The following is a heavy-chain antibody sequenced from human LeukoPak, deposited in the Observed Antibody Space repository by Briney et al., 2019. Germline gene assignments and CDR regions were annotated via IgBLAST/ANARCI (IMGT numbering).Heavy chain of an antibody. CDR2: IIPIFGIA. J-gene: IGHJ4*02. CDR3: ARPDGYNSFDS. V-gene: IGHV1-69*04. Sequence: SVKVSCKASGGTFSSYAISWVRQAPGQGLEWMGRIIPIFGIANYAQKFQGRVTITADKSTSTTYMELSSLRAEDTAVYYCARPDGYNSFDSWGQGTLVTVSS. D-gene: IGHD5-24*01. CDR1: GGTFSSYA.